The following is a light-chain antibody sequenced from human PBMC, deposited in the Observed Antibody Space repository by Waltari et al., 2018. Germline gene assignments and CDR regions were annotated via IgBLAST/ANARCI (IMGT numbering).Light chain of an antibody. CDR2: AVS. CDR1: SSDVGNYKR. Sequence: QSALTQPASVSGSPGQSITISCTGSSSDVGNYKRVSWYQQPPGKAPKLMIYAVSKRPSGVSDRFSGSKSGDTASLTISGLQPEDEADYFCCSYAGSSKGVFGGGTKVTVL. J-gene: IGLJ2*01. V-gene: IGLV2-23*02. CDR3: CSYAGSSKGV.